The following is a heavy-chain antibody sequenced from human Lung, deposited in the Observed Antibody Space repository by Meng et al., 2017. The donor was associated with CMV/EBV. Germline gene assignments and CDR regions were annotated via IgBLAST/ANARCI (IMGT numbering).Heavy chain of an antibody. D-gene: IGHD3-3*01. CDR2: IYYSGST. Sequence: SETLSLXCTVSGGSISSSSYYWGWIRQPPGQGLEWIGSIYYSGSTYYNPSLKSRVTISVDTSKNQFSLKLSSVTAADTAVYYCASSLRYYDFWSGYYTGDYYYYGMDVWGQGXTVTVSS. CDR1: GGSISSSSYY. V-gene: IGHV4-39*07. CDR3: ASSLRYYDFWSGYYTGDYYYYGMDV. J-gene: IGHJ6*02.